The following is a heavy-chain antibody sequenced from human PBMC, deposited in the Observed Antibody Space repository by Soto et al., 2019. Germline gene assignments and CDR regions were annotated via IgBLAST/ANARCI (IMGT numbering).Heavy chain of an antibody. CDR1: GFIFSSYW. CDR3: ARATGADKEDY. J-gene: IGHJ4*02. Sequence: EVQLVESGGGLVQPGGSLRLSCSASGFIFSSYWMSWLRQAPGKGLEWVASMNEYGSERYYVDSVKGRLTISRYNAKNSLYQQMNSLRAEDTAVYYAARATGADKEDYWCQGTLVTVAS. D-gene: IGHD4-17*01. CDR2: MNEYGSER. V-gene: IGHV3-7*04.